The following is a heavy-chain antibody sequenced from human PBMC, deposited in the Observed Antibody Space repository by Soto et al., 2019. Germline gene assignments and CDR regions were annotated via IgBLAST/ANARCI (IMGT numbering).Heavy chain of an antibody. Sequence: SETLSLTCAVSGSSIGSSYYWGWIRQPPGKGLEWIGTIHHGGSSFYNPSLKSRVTMSVDTSKNQFSLKLRSVTAADTAVYFCPRDWATSTRDLTCFDPWGQRTLVTVSS. D-gene: IGHD2-2*01. J-gene: IGHJ5*02. V-gene: IGHV4-38-2*02. CDR2: IHHGGSS. CDR3: PRDWATSTRDLTCFDP. CDR1: GSSIGSSYY.